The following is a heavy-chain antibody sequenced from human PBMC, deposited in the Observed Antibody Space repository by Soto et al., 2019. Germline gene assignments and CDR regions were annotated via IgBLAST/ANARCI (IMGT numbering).Heavy chain of an antibody. CDR2: ISGSGGST. D-gene: IGHD3-3*01. V-gene: IGHV3-23*01. Sequence: MRLSCTASVFTFSSYAMSWVRQAPGKGLEWVSAISGSGGSTYYADSVKGRFTISRDNSKNTLYLQMNSLRAEDTAVYYCAKDPQRITIFGVVTYFDYWGQGNLVTVSS. CDR1: VFTFSSYA. J-gene: IGHJ4*02. CDR3: AKDPQRITIFGVVTYFDY.